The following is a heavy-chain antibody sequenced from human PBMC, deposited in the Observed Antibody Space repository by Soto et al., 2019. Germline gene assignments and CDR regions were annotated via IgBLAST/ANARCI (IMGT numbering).Heavy chain of an antibody. CDR1: GYTFTSYG. CDR2: ISAYNGNT. J-gene: IGHJ6*02. CDR3: ARDKARYSGYDYYYYYYGMDV. Sequence: QVQLVQSGAEVKKPGASVKVSCKASGYTFTSYGIIWVRQAPGQGLEWMGWISAYNGNTNYAQKLQGRVTMTTDTSTSTAYMELRSLRSDDTAVYYCARDKARYSGYDYYYYYYGMDVWGQGTTVTVSS. V-gene: IGHV1-18*04. D-gene: IGHD5-12*01.